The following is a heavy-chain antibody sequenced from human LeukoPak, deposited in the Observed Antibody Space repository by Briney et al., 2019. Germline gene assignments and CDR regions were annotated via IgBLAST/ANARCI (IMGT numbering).Heavy chain of an antibody. V-gene: IGHV4-4*02. J-gene: IGHJ4*02. D-gene: IGHD3-10*01. CDR2: IYHSGST. CDR3: AKTMGFGELLRFDY. Sequence: SETLSLTCAVSGGSISSSNWWSWVRQPPGKGLEWIGEIYHSGSTNYNPSLKSRVTISVDTSKNQFSLKLSSVTAADTAVYYCAKTMGFGELLRFDYWGQGTLVTVSS. CDR1: GGSISSSNW.